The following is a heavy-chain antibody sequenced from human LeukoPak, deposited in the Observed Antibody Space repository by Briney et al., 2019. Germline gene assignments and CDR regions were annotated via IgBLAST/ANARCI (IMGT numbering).Heavy chain of an antibody. CDR1: GFTFSSYS. CDR3: ARDRGYSGFMDV. J-gene: IGHJ6*02. V-gene: IGHV3-21*01. Sequence: GGSLRLSCAASGFTFSSYSMNWVRQAPGKGXXXXXSISSSNSYIYYAASVKGRFTISRDNAKNSLYLQMNSLRAEDTAVYYCARDRGYSGFMDVWGQGTTVTVSS. CDR2: ISSSNSYI. D-gene: IGHD5-12*01.